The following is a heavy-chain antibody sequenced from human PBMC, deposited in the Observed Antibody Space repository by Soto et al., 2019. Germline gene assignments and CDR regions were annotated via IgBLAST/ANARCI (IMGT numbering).Heavy chain of an antibody. Sequence: ASGRASSRLPVTTFPGFGTGWGDQAPGQGLEWMGWISAYNGNTNYAQKLQGRVTMTTDTSTSTAYMELRSLRSDDTAVYYFSRVSWNDSLRLDYWGQGTLVTVSS. CDR2: ISAYNGNT. CDR1: VTTFPGFG. D-gene: IGHD1-1*01. J-gene: IGHJ4*02. V-gene: IGHV1-18*01. CDR3: SRVSWNDSLRLDY.